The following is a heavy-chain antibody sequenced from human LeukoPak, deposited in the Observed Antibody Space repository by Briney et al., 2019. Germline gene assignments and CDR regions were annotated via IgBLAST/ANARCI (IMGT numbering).Heavy chain of an antibody. CDR2: ISSNGGST. Sequence: GRSLRLSCSASGFTFSSYAMHWVRQAPGKGLEYVSAISSNGGSTYYADSVKGRFTISRDNSKNTLYLQMSSLRAEDTAVYYCVKSLAGYCSGGSCYYFDYWGQGTLVTVSS. CDR3: VKSLAGYCSGGSCYYFDY. J-gene: IGHJ4*02. D-gene: IGHD2-15*01. CDR1: GFTFSSYA. V-gene: IGHV3-64D*06.